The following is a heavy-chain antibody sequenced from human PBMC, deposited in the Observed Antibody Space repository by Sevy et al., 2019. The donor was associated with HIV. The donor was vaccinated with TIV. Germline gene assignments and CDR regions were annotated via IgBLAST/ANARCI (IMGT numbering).Heavy chain of an antibody. V-gene: IGHV3-49*03. CDR3: TRVPAALDAFDI. Sequence: GGSLRLSCTASGXTFGDYAMSWFRQAPGKGLEWVGFIRSKAYGGTTEYAASVKGRFTISRDDSKSIAYLQMNSLKTEDTAVYYCTRVPAALDAFDIWGQGTMVTVSS. J-gene: IGHJ3*02. CDR2: IRSKAYGGTT. CDR1: GXTFGDYA. D-gene: IGHD6-25*01.